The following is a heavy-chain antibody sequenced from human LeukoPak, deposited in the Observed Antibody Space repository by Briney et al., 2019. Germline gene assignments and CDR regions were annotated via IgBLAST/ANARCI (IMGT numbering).Heavy chain of an antibody. D-gene: IGHD2-2*01. V-gene: IGHV3-7*01. J-gene: IGHJ4*02. CDR2: INPDGSET. CDR3: GRWGIEAAIDY. Sequence: GGSLRLSCATFGFTFGPYWMNWVRQAPGKGPEWVANINPDGSETYYLDSVKGRFTIAKDNVKNSLYLLMDSLRADDTAVYYCGRWGIEAAIDYWGQGTLVTVSS. CDR1: GFTFGPYW.